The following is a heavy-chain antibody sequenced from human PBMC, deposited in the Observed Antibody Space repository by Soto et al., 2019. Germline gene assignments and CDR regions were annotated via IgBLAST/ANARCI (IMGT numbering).Heavy chain of an antibody. J-gene: IGHJ4*02. CDR1: GYTFTSYG. D-gene: IGHD6-19*01. CDR3: ARSALIPYSSGWYGSY. Sequence: ASVKVSCKASGYTFTSYGISWVRQAPGQGLEWMGWISAYNGNTNYAQKLQGRVTMTTDTSTSTAYMELRSLRSDDTAVYYCARSALIPYSSGWYGSYWGQGTLVTVS. CDR2: ISAYNGNT. V-gene: IGHV1-18*01.